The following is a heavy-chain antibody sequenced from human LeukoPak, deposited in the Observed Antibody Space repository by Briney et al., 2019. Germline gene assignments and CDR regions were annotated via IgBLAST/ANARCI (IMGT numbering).Heavy chain of an antibody. Sequence: ASVKVSCKASGGTFSSYATSWVRQAPGQGLEWMGRIIPIFGTANYAQKFQGRVTITTDESTSTAYMELSGLRSEDTAVYYCARDLYYDSSGYLGWSPSDYWGQGTLVTVSS. CDR1: GGTFSSYA. D-gene: IGHD3-22*01. CDR3: ARDLYYDSSGYLGWSPSDY. V-gene: IGHV1-69*05. CDR2: IIPIFGTA. J-gene: IGHJ4*02.